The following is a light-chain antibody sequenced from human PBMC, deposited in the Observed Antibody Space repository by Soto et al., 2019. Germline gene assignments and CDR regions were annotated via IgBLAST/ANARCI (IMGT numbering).Light chain of an antibody. CDR2: ESN. CDR3: GTWDSSLSIFV. V-gene: IGLV1-51*02. Sequence: QSVLTQPPSVSAAPGQKVTISCSGSSSNIGKNSVSWYQQLPGAAPKLLIHESNKRPSGIPDRFSGSKSGTSATLGITGLQTGDEADYYCGTWDSSLSIFVFGTGTKVTVL. CDR1: SSNIGKNS. J-gene: IGLJ1*01.